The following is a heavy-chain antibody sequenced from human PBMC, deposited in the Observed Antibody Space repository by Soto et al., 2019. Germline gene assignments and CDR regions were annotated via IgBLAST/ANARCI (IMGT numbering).Heavy chain of an antibody. D-gene: IGHD2-15*01. J-gene: IGHJ6*02. V-gene: IGHV1-2*04. Sequence: ASVKVSCKASGYTFTDYYIHWVRQAPGQGLEWMGWVNPNSGGTNYARKFQGWVTMTRDTSISTVYMELSSLKSDDMVVYYCAREGAATANYGMDVWGLGTTVTVSS. CDR2: VNPNSGGT. CDR3: AREGAATANYGMDV. CDR1: GYTFTDYY.